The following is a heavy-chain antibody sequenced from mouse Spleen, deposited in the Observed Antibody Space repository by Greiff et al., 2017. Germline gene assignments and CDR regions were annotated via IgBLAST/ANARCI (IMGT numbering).Heavy chain of an antibody. J-gene: IGHJ3*01. V-gene: IGHV1-5*01. CDR2: IYPGNSDT. Sequence: VQLQQSGTVLARPGASVKMSCKTSGYTFTSYWMHWVKQRPGQGLEWIGAIYPGNSDTSYNQKFKGKAKLTAVTSASTAYMELSSLTNEDSAVYYCTGSARSLAWFAYWGQGTLVTVSA. CDR1: GYTFTSYW. CDR3: TGSARSLAWFAY. D-gene: IGHD1-2*01.